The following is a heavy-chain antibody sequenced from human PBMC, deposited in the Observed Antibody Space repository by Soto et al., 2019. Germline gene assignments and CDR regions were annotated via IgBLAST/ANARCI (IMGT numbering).Heavy chain of an antibody. CDR1: GYIFTTHR. V-gene: IGHV1-3*01. CDR2: INPGNSNS. Sequence: QVLLVQSGAEVKNSGASVKISCRASGYIFTTHRIHWVRQAPGQRLEWLGRINPGNSNSKYSQEFQDRLIIGADTSSRSVYMELSSLKSEDTALYYCARAAKRVFYDDSGASGRSHAFDPWGQGTPVTVSS. D-gene: IGHD3-22*01. CDR3: ARAAKRVFYDDSGASGRSHAFDP. J-gene: IGHJ5*02.